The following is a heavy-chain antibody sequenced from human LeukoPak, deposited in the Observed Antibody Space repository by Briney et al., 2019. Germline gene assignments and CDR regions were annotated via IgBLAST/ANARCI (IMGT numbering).Heavy chain of an antibody. CDR1: GFTFSSYS. CDR2: ISPSGGIT. V-gene: IGHV3-23*01. Sequence: PGGSLRLSCAASGFTFSSYSMNWVRQAPGKGLEWVSGISPSGGITYYTDSVKGRFTISRDNSKNTQSPQMNSLRAEDTAVYYCAKDDDWGRYKHWGQGTLVTVSS. J-gene: IGHJ1*01. D-gene: IGHD3-16*01. CDR3: AKDDDWGRYKH.